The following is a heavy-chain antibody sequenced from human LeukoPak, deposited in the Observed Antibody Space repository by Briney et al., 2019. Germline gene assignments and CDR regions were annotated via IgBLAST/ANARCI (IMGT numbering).Heavy chain of an antibody. CDR1: GYTLTELS. J-gene: IGHJ3*02. CDR3: ATSVVPAAIQLHGAFDI. CDR2: FDTEDGER. V-gene: IGHV1-24*01. Sequence: ASVKVSCKVSGYTLTELSMHWVRQAPGKGVERMGGFDTEDGERIYAQKFQGRVTITKETSTDTAYMELSSLRSEDTAVYYCATSVVPAAIQLHGAFDIWGQGTMVTVSS. D-gene: IGHD2-2*02.